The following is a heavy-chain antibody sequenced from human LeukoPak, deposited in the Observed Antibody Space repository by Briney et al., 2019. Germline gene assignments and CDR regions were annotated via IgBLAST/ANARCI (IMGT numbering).Heavy chain of an antibody. V-gene: IGHV3-23*01. CDR3: AKWRFGEYYFDY. CDR1: GFTSNSYA. Sequence: GRSLRLSCAASGFTSNSYAMHWVRQAPGKGLEWVSTISGSGGSTYYADSVKGRFTISRDNSKNTLYLQMNSLRAEDTAVFYCAKWRFGEYYFDYWGQGTLVTVSS. J-gene: IGHJ4*02. D-gene: IGHD3-10*01. CDR2: ISGSGGST.